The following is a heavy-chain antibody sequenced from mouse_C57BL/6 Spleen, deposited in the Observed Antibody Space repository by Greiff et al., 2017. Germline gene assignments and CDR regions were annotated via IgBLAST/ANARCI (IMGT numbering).Heavy chain of an antibody. J-gene: IGHJ1*03. D-gene: IGHD1-1*01. CDR3: ASGSSYEWYFDV. Sequence: QVQLQQPGAELVKPGASVKMSCKASGYTFTSYWITWVKQRPGQGLEWIGDIYPGSGSTNYNEKFKSKATLTVDTSSSTAYMQLSSLTSEYSAVYYCASGSSYEWYFDVWGTGTTVTVSS. CDR1: GYTFTSYW. V-gene: IGHV1-55*01. CDR2: IYPGSGST.